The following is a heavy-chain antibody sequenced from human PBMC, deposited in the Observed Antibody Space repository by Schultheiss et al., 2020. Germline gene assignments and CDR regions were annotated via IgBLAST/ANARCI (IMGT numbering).Heavy chain of an antibody. CDR2: IYPGDFDT. CDR3: ARTRYDFWSGEDY. V-gene: IGHV5-51*01. D-gene: IGHD3-3*01. CDR1: GYSFTSYW. J-gene: IGHJ4*02. Sequence: GGSLRLSCKGSGYSFTSYWIGWVRQMPGKGLEWMGIIYPGDFDTRYSPSFQGQVTISADKSISTAYLQWSSLKASDTAMYYCARTRYDFWSGEDYWGQGTLVTVSS.